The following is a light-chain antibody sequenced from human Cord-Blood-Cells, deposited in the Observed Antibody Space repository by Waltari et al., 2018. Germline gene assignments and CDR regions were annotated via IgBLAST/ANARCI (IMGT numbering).Light chain of an antibody. CDR1: QSVLYSSNNKNY. J-gene: IGKJ4*01. CDR3: QQYYSTPLT. Sequence: DIVMTQSPDSLAVSLGERATINCKSSQSVLYSSNNKNYLAWYYEKPGQPPKLLIYWASTRESGVADRFSGSCSGTDFTLTISSLQAEDVAVYYCQQYYSTPLTFGGGTKVEIK. V-gene: IGKV4-1*01. CDR2: WAS.